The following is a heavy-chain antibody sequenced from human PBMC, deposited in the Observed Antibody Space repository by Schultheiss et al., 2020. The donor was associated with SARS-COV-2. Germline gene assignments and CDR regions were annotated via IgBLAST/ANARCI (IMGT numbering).Heavy chain of an antibody. CDR3: ATGIAAAVAPRGYFDY. D-gene: IGHD6-13*01. J-gene: IGHJ4*02. CDR1: GGSISSSDHY. CDR2: SYYTGNT. V-gene: IGHV4-39*07. Sequence: SETLSLTCTVSGGSISSSDHYWGWIRQPPGKGLEPIGNSYYTGNTYYSPSLKSRVTISVDTSKNQFSLKLSSVTAADTAVYYCATGIAAAVAPRGYFDYWGQGTLVTVSS.